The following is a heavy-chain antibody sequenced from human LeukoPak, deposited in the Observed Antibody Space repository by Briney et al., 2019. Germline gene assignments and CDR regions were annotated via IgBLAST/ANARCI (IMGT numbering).Heavy chain of an antibody. CDR1: GFTFSSYE. D-gene: IGHD4-23*01. Sequence: TGGSLRLSCADSGFTFSSYEMNWVRQAPGKGLEWISYISSSGSTIYYADSVKGRFTISRDNAKNSLYLQMNSLRAEDTAVYYCARMTTVALDAFGIWGQGTMVIVSS. J-gene: IGHJ3*02. CDR3: ARMTTVALDAFGI. CDR2: ISSSGSTI. V-gene: IGHV3-48*03.